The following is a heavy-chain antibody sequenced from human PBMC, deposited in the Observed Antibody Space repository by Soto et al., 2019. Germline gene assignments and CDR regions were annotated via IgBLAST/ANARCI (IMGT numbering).Heavy chain of an antibody. CDR3: ARSLVGATPPDLDY. Sequence: SETLSLTCTVSGGSISSGDYYWSWIRQPPGKGLEWIGYIYHSGSTYYNPSLKSRVTISVDTSKNQFSLKLSSVTAADTAVYYCARSLVGATPPDLDYWGQGTLVTVSS. CDR1: GGSISSGDYY. CDR2: IYHSGST. V-gene: IGHV4-30-4*01. D-gene: IGHD1-26*01. J-gene: IGHJ4*02.